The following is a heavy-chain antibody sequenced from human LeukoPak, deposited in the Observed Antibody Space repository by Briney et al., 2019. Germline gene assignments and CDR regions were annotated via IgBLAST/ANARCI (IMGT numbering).Heavy chain of an antibody. Sequence: ASVKLSCKASGYTFTSYDINWVRQATGQGLEWMGWMNPNSGNTGYAQKFQGRVTITRNTSISTAYMELSSLRSEDTAVYYCARGVAAAAPSPYYYYYYMDVWGKGTTVTVSS. CDR1: GYTFTSYD. D-gene: IGHD6-13*01. CDR3: ARGVAAAAPSPYYYYYYMDV. CDR2: MNPNSGNT. V-gene: IGHV1-8*03. J-gene: IGHJ6*03.